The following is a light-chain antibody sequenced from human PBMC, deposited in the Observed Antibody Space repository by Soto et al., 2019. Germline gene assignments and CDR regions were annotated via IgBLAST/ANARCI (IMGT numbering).Light chain of an antibody. J-gene: IGLJ3*02. CDR2: DVT. Sequence: QSALTQPASVSGSPGKSITISCTGTSSDVGGYNYVSWYQQHPGKAPRLLIYDVTRRPSGVSNRFSASKSGNTAYLTISGLQAEDEADYYCTSYTSNSAPGVFGGGTKLTVL. CDR1: SSDVGGYNY. V-gene: IGLV2-14*03. CDR3: TSYTSNSAPGV.